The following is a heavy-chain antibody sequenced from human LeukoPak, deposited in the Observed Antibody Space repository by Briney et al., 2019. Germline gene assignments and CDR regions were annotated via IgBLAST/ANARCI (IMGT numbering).Heavy chain of an antibody. CDR2: IKQDGSEK. Sequence: GESLKISCAASGFTFSSYWMSWVRQAPGKGLEWVANIKQDGSEKYYVDSVKGRFTISRDNAKNSLYLQMNSLRAEDTAVYYCAREDIAAAGTLDYWGQGTLVTVSS. J-gene: IGHJ4*02. CDR1: GFTFSSYW. D-gene: IGHD6-13*01. CDR3: AREDIAAAGTLDY. V-gene: IGHV3-7*01.